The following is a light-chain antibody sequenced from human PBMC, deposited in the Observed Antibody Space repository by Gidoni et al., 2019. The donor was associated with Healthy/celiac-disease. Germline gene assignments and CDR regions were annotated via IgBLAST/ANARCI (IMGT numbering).Light chain of an antibody. CDR3: QQSYRTIT. CDR1: QSISSY. J-gene: IGKJ5*01. V-gene: IGKV1-39*01. CDR2: AAS. Sequence: IQMTQSPFSLSASVGDRVTITCRASQSISSYLNWYQQKPGKAPKLLIYAASSLQSGVPSRFSGSGSGTDFTLTISSLQPEDFATYYCQQSYRTITFGQGTRLEIK.